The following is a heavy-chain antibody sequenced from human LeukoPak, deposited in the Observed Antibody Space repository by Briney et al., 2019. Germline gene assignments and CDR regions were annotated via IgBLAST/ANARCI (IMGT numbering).Heavy chain of an antibody. V-gene: IGHV1-24*01. CDR1: GYTLTELS. CDR3: ATDRAPYGSGIYYYGMDV. J-gene: IGHJ6*02. Sequence: ASVKVSCKVSGYTLTELSMHWVRQAPGKGLEWMGGFDPEDGETIYAQKFQGRVTMTEDTSTDTAYMELSSLRSEDTAVYYCATDRAPYGSGIYYYGMDVWGQGTTVTVSS. CDR2: FDPEDGET. D-gene: IGHD3-10*01.